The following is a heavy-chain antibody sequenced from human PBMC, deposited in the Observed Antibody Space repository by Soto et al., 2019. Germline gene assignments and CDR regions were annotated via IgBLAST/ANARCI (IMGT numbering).Heavy chain of an antibody. V-gene: IGHV4-61*01. CDR3: ARDYGDSYWYFDL. CDR1: GGSVSSGSYY. Sequence: QVQLQESGPGLVKPSETLSLTCTVSGGSVSSGSYYWSWIRQPPGKGLEWIGYIYYSGSTNYNPSLKSRVTISVDTSKNQFSLKLSSVTAADTAVYYCARDYGDSYWYFDLWGRGTLVTVSS. J-gene: IGHJ2*01. CDR2: IYYSGST. D-gene: IGHD4-17*01.